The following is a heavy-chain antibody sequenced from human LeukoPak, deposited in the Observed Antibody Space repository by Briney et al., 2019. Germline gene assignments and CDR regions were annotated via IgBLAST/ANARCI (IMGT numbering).Heavy chain of an antibody. CDR1: GYTFTKND. V-gene: IGHV1-8*01. D-gene: IGHD3-10*01. CDR2: MNPKSGNT. J-gene: IGHJ6*02. Sequence: ASVKVSCKASGYTFTKNDINWVRQATGQGPEWMGWMNPKSGNTGYAQKFRGRVTMTRNTSITTAYMELSRLRSDDTAVYYCATSAYFGASPPTVGMDVWGQGTTVTVSS. CDR3: ATSAYFGASPPTVGMDV.